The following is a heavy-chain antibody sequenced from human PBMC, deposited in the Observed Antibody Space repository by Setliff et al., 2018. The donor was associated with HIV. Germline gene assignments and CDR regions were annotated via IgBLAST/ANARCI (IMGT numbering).Heavy chain of an antibody. D-gene: IGHD3-3*01. V-gene: IGHV4-39*07. CDR3: ARDQSDWFY. CDR1: GGSISSSSYY. J-gene: IGHJ4*02. Sequence: PSETLSLTCTVSGGSISSSSYYWAWIRQPPGKGLEYIGSIHYNEKTYYNPSLKSRVTISVDTSKSQFSLKLNSVTAADTAVYYCARDQSDWFYWGQGTLVTVSS. CDR2: IHYNEKT.